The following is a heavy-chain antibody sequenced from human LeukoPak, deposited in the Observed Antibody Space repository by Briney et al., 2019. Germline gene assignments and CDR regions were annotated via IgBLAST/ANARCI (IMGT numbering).Heavy chain of an antibody. Sequence: GGSLRLSCAASGFTFSSYGMHWVRQAPGKGLEWVAVIWYDGSNKYYADSVKGRFTISRDNSKNTLYLQMNSLRAEDTAVYYCTTEYLVATTFDYWGQGTLVTVSS. V-gene: IGHV3-33*01. J-gene: IGHJ4*02. D-gene: IGHD5-12*01. CDR1: GFTFSSYG. CDR3: TTEYLVATTFDY. CDR2: IWYDGSNK.